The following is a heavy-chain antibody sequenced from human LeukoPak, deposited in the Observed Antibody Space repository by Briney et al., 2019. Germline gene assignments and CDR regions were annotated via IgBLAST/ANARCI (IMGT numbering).Heavy chain of an antibody. CDR2: IYHSGRT. Sequence: SETLSLTCTVSGYSISSGYYWGWIRQPPGKGLEWIGSIYHSGRTFYNPSLKSRVTISVDTSKNQFSLKLTSVTAADTAVYYCIRYFDWLLLIDYWGQGTLVTVSS. J-gene: IGHJ4*02. D-gene: IGHD3-9*01. CDR1: GYSISSGYY. CDR3: IRYFDWLLLIDY. V-gene: IGHV4-38-2*02.